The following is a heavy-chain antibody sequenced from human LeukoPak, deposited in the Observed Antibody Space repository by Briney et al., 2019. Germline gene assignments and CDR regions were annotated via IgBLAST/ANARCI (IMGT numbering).Heavy chain of an antibody. J-gene: IGHJ6*02. D-gene: IGHD3-10*01. V-gene: IGHV4-4*07. CDR3: ARGWFGEFSLVYYYYGLDV. CDR1: GGSISKYY. Sequence: SGTLSLTCNVAGGSISKYYWNWIRQPAGKGLEWIGRIYSSGTTDYNPSLKSRVTMSVDSSNNQVSLKVNSVTVADTAVYFCARGWFGEFSLVYYYYGLDVWGQGKTVTVSS. CDR2: IYSSGTT.